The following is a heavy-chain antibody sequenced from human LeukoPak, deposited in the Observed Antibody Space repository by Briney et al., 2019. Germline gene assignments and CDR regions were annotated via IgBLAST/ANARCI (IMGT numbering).Heavy chain of an antibody. CDR1: GGSITSY. D-gene: IGHD3-16*01. CDR3: ARDFRGNYGSRGMDV. CDR2: IYYSGST. V-gene: IGHV4-59*01. J-gene: IGHJ6*02. Sequence: SETLSLTCTVSGGSITSYWSWIRQPPGKGLEWIGYIYYSGSTNYNPSLKSRVTMSIDTSKNQFSLKLSSVTAAATAVYYCARDFRGNYGSRGMDVWGQGTTVTVSS.